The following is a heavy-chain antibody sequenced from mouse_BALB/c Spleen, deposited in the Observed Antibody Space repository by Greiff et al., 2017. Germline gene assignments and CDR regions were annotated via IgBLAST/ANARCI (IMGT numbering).Heavy chain of an antibody. V-gene: IGHV2-2*02. CDR2: IWSGGST. CDR3: ARNYDGYYVDFDV. J-gene: IGHJ1*01. CDR1: GFSLTSYG. D-gene: IGHD2-3*01. Sequence: QVQLKESGPGLVQPSQSLSITCTVSGFSLTSYGVHWVRQSPGKGLEWLGVIWSGGSTDYNAAFISRLSISKDNSKSQVFFKMNSLQANDTAIYYCARNYDGYYVDFDVWGAGTTVTVSS.